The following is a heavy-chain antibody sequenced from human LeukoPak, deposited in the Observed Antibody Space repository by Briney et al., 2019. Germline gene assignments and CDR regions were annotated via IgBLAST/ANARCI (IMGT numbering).Heavy chain of an antibody. CDR2: ISSSSSTI. CDR3: ARDRSSGYYGSSDC. CDR1: GFTFSSYS. V-gene: IGHV3-48*02. D-gene: IGHD3-22*01. Sequence: GGSLRLSCAASGFTFSSYSMNWVRQAPGKGLEWVSYISSSSSTIYYADSVKGRFSIYRDNAKNSLYLQMDSLRDEDTAVYYCARDRSSGYYGSSDCWGQGTLVTVSS. J-gene: IGHJ4*02.